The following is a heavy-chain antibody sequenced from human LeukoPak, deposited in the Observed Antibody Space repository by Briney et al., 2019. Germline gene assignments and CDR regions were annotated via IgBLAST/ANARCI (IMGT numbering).Heavy chain of an antibody. D-gene: IGHD3-10*01. J-gene: IGHJ4*02. CDR3: ARDLMVRGVPPDY. CDR2: IYHSGST. Sequence: SETLSLTCTVSGYSISSGYYWGWIRQPPGKGLEWIGSIYHSGSTYYNPSLKSRVTISVDTSKNQFSLKLSSVTAADTAVYYCARDLMVRGVPPDYWGQGTLVTVSS. CDR1: GYSISSGYY. V-gene: IGHV4-38-2*02.